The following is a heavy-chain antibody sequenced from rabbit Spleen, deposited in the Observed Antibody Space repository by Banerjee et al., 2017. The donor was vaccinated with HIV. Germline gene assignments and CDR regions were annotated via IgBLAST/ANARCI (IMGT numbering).Heavy chain of an antibody. Sequence: QSLEESGGGLVQPEGSLALTYKASGFSFISSYYMCWVRQAPGKGLEWIECIHAGSSGATYYASWAKGRFTISKTSSTTVTLQMRSLTAADAATYFCARDADGTSSGNASFNLWGQGTLVTVS. CDR1: GFSFISSYY. V-gene: IGHV1S40*01. J-gene: IGHJ4*01. D-gene: IGHD1-1*01. CDR2: IHAGSSGAT. CDR3: ARDADGTSSGNASFNL.